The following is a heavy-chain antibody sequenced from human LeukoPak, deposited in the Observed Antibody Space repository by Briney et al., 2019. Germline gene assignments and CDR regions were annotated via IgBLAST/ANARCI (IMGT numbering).Heavy chain of an antibody. J-gene: IGHJ4*02. CDR2: ISGSGGST. V-gene: IGHV3-23*01. D-gene: IGHD3-16*01. CDR1: GGTFSSYA. CDR3: AKDPYWGDEPFDY. Sequence: ASVKVSCKASGGTFSSYAMSWVRQAPGKGLEWVSAISGSGGSTYYADSVKGRFTISRDNSKNTLYLQMNSLRAEDTAVYYCAKDPYWGDEPFDYWGQGTLVTVSS.